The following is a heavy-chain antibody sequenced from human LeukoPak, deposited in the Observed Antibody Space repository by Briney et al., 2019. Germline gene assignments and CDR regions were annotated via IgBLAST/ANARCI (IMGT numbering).Heavy chain of an antibody. Sequence: GGSLRLSCAASGFTFSSYSMNWVRQAPGKGLEWVSSISSSSSYIYYADSVKGRFTISRDNAKSSLYLQMNSLRAEDTAVYYCARYGSGIINYWGQGTLVTVSS. CDR1: GFTFSSYS. J-gene: IGHJ4*02. V-gene: IGHV3-21*01. CDR2: ISSSSSYI. CDR3: ARYGSGIINY. D-gene: IGHD3-10*01.